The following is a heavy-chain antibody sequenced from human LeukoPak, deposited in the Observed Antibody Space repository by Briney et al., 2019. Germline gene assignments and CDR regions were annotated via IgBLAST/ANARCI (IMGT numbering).Heavy chain of an antibody. Sequence: GGSLRLSCAASGFTVSSNYMSWVRQAPGKGLEWVSIIYSGGSTYYADSVKGRFTISRDNSRNTLYLQMNSLRAEDTAVYYCARGGSYLSAFDIWGQGTMVTVSS. V-gene: IGHV3-66*01. CDR2: IYSGGST. J-gene: IGHJ3*02. CDR1: GFTVSSNY. D-gene: IGHD1-26*01. CDR3: ARGGSYLSAFDI.